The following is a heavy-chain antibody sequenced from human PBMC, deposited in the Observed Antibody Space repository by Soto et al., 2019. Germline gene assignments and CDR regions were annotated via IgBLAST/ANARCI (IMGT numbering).Heavy chain of an antibody. CDR2: IGDSGTTA. Sequence: GSLRLSCAASGFTFSDYYMSWIRQAPGKGLEWVSYIGDSGTTAYYAVSVKGRFTISRDNAKNSLYLQMNSLRAEDTAVYYCARLRRYSSTSKWFDPWGQGTLVTVSS. V-gene: IGHV3-11*01. CDR3: ARLRRYSSTSKWFDP. J-gene: IGHJ5*02. CDR1: GFTFSDYY. D-gene: IGHD5-18*01.